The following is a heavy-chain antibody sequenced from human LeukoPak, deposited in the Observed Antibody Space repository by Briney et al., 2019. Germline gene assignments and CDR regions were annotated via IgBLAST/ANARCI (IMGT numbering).Heavy chain of an antibody. CDR3: ASGAPYSSGWYSDY. CDR1: GGSIGSSNW. CDR2: IYHSGST. Sequence: SETLSLTCAVSGGSIGSSNWWSWVRQPPGKGLEWIGEIYHSGSTNYNPSLKSRVTISVDKSKNQFSLKLSSVTAAGTAVYYCASGAPYSSGWYSDYWGQGTLVTVSS. J-gene: IGHJ4*02. V-gene: IGHV4-4*02. D-gene: IGHD6-19*01.